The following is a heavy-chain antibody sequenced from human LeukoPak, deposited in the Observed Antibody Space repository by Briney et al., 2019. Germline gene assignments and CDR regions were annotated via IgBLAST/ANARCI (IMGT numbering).Heavy chain of an antibody. V-gene: IGHV4-59*11. CDR2: IHDTGST. CDR3: ARFSSGCSTSSCYLTY. CDR1: GGSLSSHY. J-gene: IGHJ4*02. D-gene: IGHD2-2*01. Sequence: SETLSLTCSVSGGSLSSHYWSWIRQPPGKGLELIGHIHDTGSTFYNPSLRSRVTISLDTSNNQFSLKLTSMTAADTAVYYCARFSSGCSTSSCYLTYWGQGTLVTVS.